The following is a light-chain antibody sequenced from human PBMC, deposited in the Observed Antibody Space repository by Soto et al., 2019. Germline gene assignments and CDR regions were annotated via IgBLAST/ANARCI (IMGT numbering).Light chain of an antibody. CDR1: SSNIGSNT. Sequence: QSVLTQPPSASGTPGQRVTISCSGSSSNIGSNTVNWYQQIPGTAPKFLIYSNDQRPSGVPDRFSGSKSGTSASLAIRGLQSEDEAAYYCAAWDDSLHGLVFGGGTQLTVL. J-gene: IGLJ2*01. CDR3: AAWDDSLHGLV. V-gene: IGLV1-44*01. CDR2: SND.